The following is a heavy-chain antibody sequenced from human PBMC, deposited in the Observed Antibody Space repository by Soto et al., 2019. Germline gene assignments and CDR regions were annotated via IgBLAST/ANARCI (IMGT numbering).Heavy chain of an antibody. J-gene: IGHJ4*02. CDR2: IYYSGST. Sequence: SETLSLTCTVSGGSISSSSYYWGWIRQPPGKGLEWIGSIYYSGSTYYNPSLKSRVTISVDTSKNQFSLRLSSVTAADTAVYYCASLAITIFGVVTGGDYWGQGTLVTVSS. V-gene: IGHV4-39*01. CDR1: GGSISSSSYY. CDR3: ASLAITIFGVVTGGDY. D-gene: IGHD3-3*01.